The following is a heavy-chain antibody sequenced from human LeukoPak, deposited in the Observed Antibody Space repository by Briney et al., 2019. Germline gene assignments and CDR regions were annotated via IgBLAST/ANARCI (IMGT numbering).Heavy chain of an antibody. CDR1: GFTFSSYG. V-gene: IGHV3-30*02. CDR2: IRYDGSNK. Sequence: PGGSLRLSCAASGFTFSSYGMHWVRQAPGKGLEWVAFIRYDGSNKYYADSVKGRFTISRDNTRDSLYLQMNSLRAEDTAVYYCARDLTVRMKKSDMDVWGKGTTVTVSS. CDR3: ARDLTVRMKKSDMDV. J-gene: IGHJ6*03. D-gene: IGHD2-8*01.